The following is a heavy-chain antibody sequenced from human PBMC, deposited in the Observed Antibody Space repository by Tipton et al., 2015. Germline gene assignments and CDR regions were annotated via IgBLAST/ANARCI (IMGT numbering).Heavy chain of an antibody. CDR3: ARARGRHGGLFDS. V-gene: IGHV4-38-2*01. Sequence: TLSLTCGVSGYPINSDYYWGWIRQPPGKGLEWIANIYHSGSTNYNPSLKSRVTISVDTSKTQFSLKMSSVTASDTAVYYCARARGRHGGLFDSWGQGILVTVSS. CDR1: GYPINSDYY. CDR2: IYHSGST. D-gene: IGHD4-23*01. J-gene: IGHJ4*02.